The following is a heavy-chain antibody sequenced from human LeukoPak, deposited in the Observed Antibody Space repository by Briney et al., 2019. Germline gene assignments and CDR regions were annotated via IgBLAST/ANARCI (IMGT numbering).Heavy chain of an antibody. J-gene: IGHJ4*02. CDR3: ARIRGQQYFDY. CDR2: IYSGGST. V-gene: IGHV3-53*01. D-gene: IGHD6-13*01. Sequence: GGSLRLSCAASGFTVSSNYMSWVRQAPGKGLEWVSVIYSGGSTYYADSVKGRFTISRDNSKNTLYLQMNSLRAEDTAVYYCARIRGQQYFDYWGQGTLVTVSS. CDR1: GFTVSSNY.